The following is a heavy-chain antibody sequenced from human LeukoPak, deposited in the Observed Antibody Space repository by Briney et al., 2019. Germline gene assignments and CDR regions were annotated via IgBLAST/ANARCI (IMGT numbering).Heavy chain of an antibody. V-gene: IGHV4-39*01. D-gene: IGHD3-10*01. CDR1: GGSISSSSYY. J-gene: IGHJ4*02. CDR2: IYYSGST. CDR3: ARLSLWFGELLFSGYYFDY. Sequence: PSETLSLTCTVSGGSISSSSYYWGWIRQPPGKGLEWIVSIYYSGSTYYNPSLKSRVTISVDTSKNQFSLKLSSVTAADTAVYYCARLSLWFGELLFSGYYFDYWGQGTLVTVSS.